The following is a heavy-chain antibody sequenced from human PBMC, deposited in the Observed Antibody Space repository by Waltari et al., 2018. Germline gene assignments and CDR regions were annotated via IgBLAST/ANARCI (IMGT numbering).Heavy chain of an antibody. CDR2: IYYSGST. CDR1: GCSISSSSYY. J-gene: IGHJ5*02. V-gene: IGHV4-39*01. Sequence: QLQLQESGPGLVKPSETLSLTCTVSGCSISSSSYYWGWIRQPPGKGLEWIGSIYYSGSTYYNPSLKSRVTISVDTSKNQFSLKLSSVTAADTAVYYCARGIAAAGATNWFDPWGQGTLVTVSS. D-gene: IGHD6-13*01. CDR3: ARGIAAAGATNWFDP.